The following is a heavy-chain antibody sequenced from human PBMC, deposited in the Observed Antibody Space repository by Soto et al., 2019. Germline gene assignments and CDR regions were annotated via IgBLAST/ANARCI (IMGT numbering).Heavy chain of an antibody. Sequence: GGSLRLSCAASGFTFSNYAMSWVRQAPGKGLEWVSGIRDSGGSAYNADSVKGRFTISRDNAKSTLYLQMNSLRAEDTAVYYCAKDVSYGGKRPYYFDYWGQGTLVTVSS. CDR1: GFTFSNYA. D-gene: IGHD4-17*01. V-gene: IGHV3-23*01. CDR3: AKDVSYGGKRPYYFDY. J-gene: IGHJ4*02. CDR2: IRDSGGSA.